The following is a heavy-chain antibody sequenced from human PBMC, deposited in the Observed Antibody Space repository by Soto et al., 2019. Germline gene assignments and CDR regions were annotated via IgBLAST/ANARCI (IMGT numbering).Heavy chain of an antibody. Sequence: GGSLRLSCAASGFTFSSYEMNWVRQAPGKGLEWVSYISSSGSTIYYADSVKGRFTISRDNAKKSLYLQMNSLRAEDTAVYYCARRVITSYYFDYWGQGTLVTVSS. CDR3: ARRVITSYYFDY. CDR1: GFTFSSYE. CDR2: ISSSGSTI. J-gene: IGHJ4*02. V-gene: IGHV3-48*03. D-gene: IGHD3-22*01.